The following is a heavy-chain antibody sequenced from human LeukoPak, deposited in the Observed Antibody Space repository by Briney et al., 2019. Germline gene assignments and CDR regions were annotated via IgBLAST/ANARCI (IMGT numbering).Heavy chain of an antibody. D-gene: IGHD5-18*01. CDR1: GGSISSFY. CDR2: ISYFGST. V-gene: IGHV4-59*01. J-gene: IGHJ3*02. CDR3: ARDGDTAMILSAFDI. Sequence: SETLSLTCTVSGGSISSFYWSWIRQPPGKGLEWIGYISYFGSTNYNPSLESRVTMSVDTSKNQFSLKLSSMTAADTAVYYCARDGDTAMILSAFDIWGQGTMVTVSS.